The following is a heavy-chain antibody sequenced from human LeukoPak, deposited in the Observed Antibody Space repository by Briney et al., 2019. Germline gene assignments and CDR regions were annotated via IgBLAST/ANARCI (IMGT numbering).Heavy chain of an antibody. CDR1: GGSISSGGYY. CDR3: ARVVPAAMADYYYYYMDV. Sequence: PSETLSLTCTVSGGSISSGGYYWSWIRQPPGKGLEWIGYIYHSGSTYYNPSLKSRVTISVDRSKNQFSLKLSSVTAADTAVYYCARVVPAAMADYYYYYMDVWGKGTTVTVSS. J-gene: IGHJ6*03. D-gene: IGHD2-2*01. CDR2: IYHSGST. V-gene: IGHV4-30-2*01.